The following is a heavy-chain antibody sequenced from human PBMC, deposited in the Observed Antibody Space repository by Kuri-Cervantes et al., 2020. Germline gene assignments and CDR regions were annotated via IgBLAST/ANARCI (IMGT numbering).Heavy chain of an antibody. CDR3: AKDSGALGMDV. D-gene: IGHD4-17*01. J-gene: IGHJ6*02. Sequence: GGSLRLSCAASGFTFDDYAMHWVRQAPGKGLEWVSGISWNSGSIGYADSVKGRFTISRDNAKSSLYLQMNSLRAEDTALYYCAKDSGALGMDVWGQGTTVTVSS. CDR2: ISWNSGSI. V-gene: IGHV3-9*01. CDR1: GFTFDDYA.